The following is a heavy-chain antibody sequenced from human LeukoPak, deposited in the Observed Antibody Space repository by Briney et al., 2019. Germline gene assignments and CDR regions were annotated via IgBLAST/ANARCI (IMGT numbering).Heavy chain of an antibody. J-gene: IGHJ3*02. Sequence: SETLSLTCTVSGGSISSSYWSWIRQPAGKGLEWIGRIYTSGSTNYNPSLKSRVTMSVDTSKSQFSLKLSSVTAADTAVYYCARRYQLAKGRYAFDIWGQGTMVTVSS. CDR2: IYTSGST. CDR1: GGSISSSY. D-gene: IGHD2-2*01. CDR3: ARRYQLAKGRYAFDI. V-gene: IGHV4-4*07.